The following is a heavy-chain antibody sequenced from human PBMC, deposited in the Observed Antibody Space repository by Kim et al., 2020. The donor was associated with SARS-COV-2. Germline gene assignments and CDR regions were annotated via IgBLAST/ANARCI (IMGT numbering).Heavy chain of an antibody. CDR2: VTQSGTT. Sequence: SETLSLTCAVYGGSFSGHHWSWIRQSPAKGLEWIGEVTQSGTTNYNPSLKSRVTMSVDTSKNQFSLKLTSVTAADTAFYYCARGRAGVVPSPILGLGPHYDYFVMDSWGHGATVTVSS. J-gene: IGHJ6*02. CDR1: GGSFSGHH. V-gene: IGHV4-34*01. CDR3: ARGRAGVVPSPILGLGPHYDYFVMDS. D-gene: IGHD2-2*02.